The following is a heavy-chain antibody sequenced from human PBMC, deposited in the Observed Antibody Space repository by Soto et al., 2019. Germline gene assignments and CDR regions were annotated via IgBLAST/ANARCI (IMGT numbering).Heavy chain of an antibody. V-gene: IGHV3-9*01. CDR2: ISWNSGSI. Sequence: LSLTCAASGFTFDDYAMHWVRQAPGKGLEWVSGISWNSGSIGYADSVKGRFTISRDNAKNSLYLQMNSLRAEDTALYYCAKDSSVAVVADAFDIWGQGTMVTVSS. D-gene: IGHD6-19*01. CDR3: AKDSSVAVVADAFDI. CDR1: GFTFDDYA. J-gene: IGHJ3*02.